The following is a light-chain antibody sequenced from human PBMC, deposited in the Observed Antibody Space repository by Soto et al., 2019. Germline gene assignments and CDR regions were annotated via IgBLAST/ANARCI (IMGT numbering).Light chain of an antibody. CDR1: QSISSW. J-gene: IGKJ1*01. CDR3: QQYNDNCT. V-gene: IGKV1-5*03. Sequence: DIQMTQSPSTLSASVGDRVTITCRASQSISSWLAWYQQKPGTAPKLLIYKASTLLSGVPSRFSGIGSETEFTLSISILQPDDSATYYCQQYNDNCTFGQGTKVEIK. CDR2: KAS.